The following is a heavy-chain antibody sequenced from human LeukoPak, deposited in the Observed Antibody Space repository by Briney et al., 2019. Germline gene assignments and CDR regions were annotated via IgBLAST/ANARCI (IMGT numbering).Heavy chain of an antibody. V-gene: IGHV3-21*01. CDR1: GFTFSSYS. CDR3: ARDLGRDGYSSEYFQH. CDR2: ISSSSSYI. J-gene: IGHJ1*01. D-gene: IGHD5-24*01. Sequence: KPGGSLRLSCAASGFTFSSYSMNWDRQAPGKGLELVSSISSSSSYIYYADSVKCRFTISRDNAKNSLYLQMNSLRAEDTAVYYCARDLGRDGYSSEYFQHWGQGTLVTVSS.